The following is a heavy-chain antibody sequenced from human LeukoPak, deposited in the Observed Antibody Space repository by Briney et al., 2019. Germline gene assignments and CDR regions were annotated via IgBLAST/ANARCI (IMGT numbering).Heavy chain of an antibody. V-gene: IGHV4-59*08. CDR1: GFTFSDYY. D-gene: IGHD7-27*01. CDR3: ASASWGSWPLDY. Sequence: PGGSLRLSCAASGFTFSDYYWSWIRQPPGKGLEWIGYIYYSGSTNYNPSLKSRVTISVDTSKNQFSLKLSSVTAADTAVYYCASASWGSWPLDYWGQGTLVTVSS. CDR2: IYYSGST. J-gene: IGHJ4*02.